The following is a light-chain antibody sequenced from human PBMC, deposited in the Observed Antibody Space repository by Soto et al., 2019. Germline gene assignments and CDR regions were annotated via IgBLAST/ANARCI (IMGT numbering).Light chain of an antibody. CDR2: GAS. CDR3: QQYDSYSSGP. Sequence: EIVWTQYQGTLSLSAGERATLGCRASQSVSSRLAWYQQKPGQAPRLLIYGASNRATGIPDRFSGSGSGTEFTLTISNLQPDDFATYYCQQYDSYSSGPFGQGTKVDIK. CDR1: QSVSSR. V-gene: IGKV3-20*01. J-gene: IGKJ1*01.